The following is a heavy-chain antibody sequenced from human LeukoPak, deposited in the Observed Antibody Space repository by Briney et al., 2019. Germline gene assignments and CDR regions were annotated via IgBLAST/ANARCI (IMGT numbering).Heavy chain of an antibody. Sequence: PGGSLRLSCAASGFTFSDYYMSWIRQAPGEGLEWVSYISSSGSTIYYADSVKGRFTISRDNAKNSLYLQMNSLRAEDTAVYYCASRTSYGTSDYWGQGTLVTVSS. V-gene: IGHV3-11*04. CDR1: GFTFSDYY. CDR2: ISSSGSTI. D-gene: IGHD5-18*01. J-gene: IGHJ4*02. CDR3: ASRTSYGTSDY.